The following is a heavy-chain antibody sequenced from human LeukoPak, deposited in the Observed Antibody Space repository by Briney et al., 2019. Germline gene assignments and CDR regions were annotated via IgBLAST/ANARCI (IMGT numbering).Heavy chain of an antibody. CDR3: ARPYCNGGSCQRPPYGMDV. Sequence: ASVKVSCKASGYTFNSHSMNWVRQAPGQGLEWMGWINTNTGNPTYAQGFTGRFVFSLDTSVSTAYLQISSLEAEDTAVYYCARPYCNGGSCQRPPYGMDVWGQGTTVTVSS. J-gene: IGHJ6*02. V-gene: IGHV7-4-1*02. CDR1: GYTFNSHS. D-gene: IGHD2-15*01. CDR2: INTNTGNP.